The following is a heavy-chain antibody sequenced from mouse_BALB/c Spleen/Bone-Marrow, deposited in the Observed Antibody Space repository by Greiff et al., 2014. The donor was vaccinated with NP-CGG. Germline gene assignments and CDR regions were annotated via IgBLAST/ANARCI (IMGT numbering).Heavy chain of an antibody. CDR3: ARSRGVYAMDY. CDR1: GYTFTDYY. V-gene: IGHV1-84*02. Sequence: QESGPELVKPGASVKISCKASGYTFTDYYINWVKQKPGQGLEWIGWIYPGSGNTKYNEKFKGKATLTVDTSSSTAYMQLSSLTSEDTAVYFCARSRGVYAMDYWGQGTSVTVPS. J-gene: IGHJ4*01. CDR2: IYPGSGNT.